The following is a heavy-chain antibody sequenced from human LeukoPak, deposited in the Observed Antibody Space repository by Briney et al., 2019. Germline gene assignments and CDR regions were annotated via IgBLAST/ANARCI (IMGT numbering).Heavy chain of an antibody. CDR3: ATADPLRLGELSLYRYYFDY. CDR1: GYTFTGYY. V-gene: IGHV1-2*02. J-gene: IGHJ4*02. CDR2: INPNSGGT. D-gene: IGHD3-16*02. Sequence: GASVKVSCKASGYTFTGYYMHWVRQAPGQGLEWMGWINPNSGGTNYAQKFQGRVTMTRDTSISTAYMELSRLRSDDTAVYYCATADPLRLGELSLYRYYFDYWGQGTLVTVSS.